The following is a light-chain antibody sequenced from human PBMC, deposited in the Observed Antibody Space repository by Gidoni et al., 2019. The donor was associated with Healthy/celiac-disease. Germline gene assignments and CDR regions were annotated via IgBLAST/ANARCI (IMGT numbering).Light chain of an antibody. CDR1: RSNIGAGYD. Sequence: QSVLTQPPSVSGAPGQRVTISFTGSRSNIGAGYDVHWYQQLPGTAPKLLIYGNSNRPSGVPDRFSGSKSCTSASLAITGLQAEDEADYYCQSYDSSLSGSWVFGGGTKLTVL. CDR2: GNS. V-gene: IGLV1-40*01. CDR3: QSYDSSLSGSWV. J-gene: IGLJ3*02.